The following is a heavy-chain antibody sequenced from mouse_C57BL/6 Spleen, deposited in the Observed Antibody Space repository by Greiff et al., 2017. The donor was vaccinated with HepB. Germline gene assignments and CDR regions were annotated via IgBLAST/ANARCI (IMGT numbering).Heavy chain of an antibody. CDR1: GFNIKDYY. Sequence: VHVKQSGAELVRPGASVKLSCTASGFNIKDYYMHWVKQRPEQGLEWIGRIDPEDGDTEYAPKFQGKATMTADTSSNTAYLQLSSLTSEDTAVYYCTTNGNYVDWYFDVWGTGTTVTVSS. D-gene: IGHD2-1*01. CDR2: IDPEDGDT. CDR3: TTNGNYVDWYFDV. V-gene: IGHV14-1*01. J-gene: IGHJ1*03.